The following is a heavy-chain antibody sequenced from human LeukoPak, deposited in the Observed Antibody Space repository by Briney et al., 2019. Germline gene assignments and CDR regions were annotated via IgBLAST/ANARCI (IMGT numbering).Heavy chain of an antibody. J-gene: IGHJ6*03. D-gene: IGHD2-15*01. CDR1: GFTFSSYW. CDR3: ARDRYCSGGSCFPYYYYYMDV. CDR2: INTDGSST. Sequence: GGSLRLSCVASGFTFSSYWMHWVRQAPGKGLVWVSRINTDGSSTSYADFVKGRFTISRDDAKNTLYLHMSSLRADDTAVYYCARDRYCSGGSCFPYYYYYMDVWGKGTTVTISS. V-gene: IGHV3-74*01.